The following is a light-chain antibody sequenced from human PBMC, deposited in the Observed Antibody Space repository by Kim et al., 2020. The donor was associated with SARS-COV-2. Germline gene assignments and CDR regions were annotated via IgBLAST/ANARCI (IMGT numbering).Light chain of an antibody. CDR1: KLANKY. CDR2: QDT. Sequence: GSPGQTASIPCSGDKLANKYVCWYQQRPGQSPVLVMYQDTKRPSGIPERFSGSNSGNTATLTISGTQALDEADYYCQAWDSAYVVFGGGTHLTVL. CDR3: QAWDSAYVV. V-gene: IGLV3-1*01. J-gene: IGLJ2*01.